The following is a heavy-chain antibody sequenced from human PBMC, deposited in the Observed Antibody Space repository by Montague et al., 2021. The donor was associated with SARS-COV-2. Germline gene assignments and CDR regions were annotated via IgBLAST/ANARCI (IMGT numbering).Heavy chain of an antibody. CDR3: ARELVGVRVFDT. D-gene: IGHD1-26*01. CDR1: GGSFRGVY. J-gene: IGHJ4*02. CDR2: LDDRGGA. Sequence: SETLSLTCAVYGGSFRGVYRSWIRQAPGKGPGWIAELDDRGGATYNPSLKSRISVSVETSRHEFSLKMMSVTATDTATYYCARELVGVRVFDTWGQGTLVIVSS. V-gene: IGHV4-34*01.